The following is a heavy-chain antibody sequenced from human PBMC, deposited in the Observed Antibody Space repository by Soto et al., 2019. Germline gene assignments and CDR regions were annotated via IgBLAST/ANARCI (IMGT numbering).Heavy chain of an antibody. CDR2: ISESGGRS. V-gene: IGHV3-23*01. J-gene: IGHJ4*02. CDR1: GFTFSNYA. CDR3: AKAYFVWSSEQPYYFDS. D-gene: IGHD3-16*01. Sequence: EVQLLDSGGGLVQPGGSLRLSCAASGFTFSNYAMTWVRQGPGKGLEWVSGISESGGRSYYADSVKGRFTISRDNSKSTLYLQMNSLRAEDTAVYYCAKAYFVWSSEQPYYFDSWGQGTLVTVSS.